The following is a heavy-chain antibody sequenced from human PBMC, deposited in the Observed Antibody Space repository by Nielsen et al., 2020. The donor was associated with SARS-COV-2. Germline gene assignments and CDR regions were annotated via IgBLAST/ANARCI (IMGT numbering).Heavy chain of an antibody. V-gene: IGHV3-15*01. CDR1: GLSVTDAW. J-gene: IGHJ4*02. D-gene: IGHD3-3*01. CDR3: TTDRGVAIRPLFDS. Sequence: GGSLRLSCTLFGLSVTDAWMGWVRRAPGRGLEWIGRSKSKSDGGTTDYAAPIRDRVFVSRDESTNTVFLQMSSLMAEDTAVYYCTTDRGVAIRPLFDSWGQGTRVTVSS. CDR2: SKSKSDGGTT.